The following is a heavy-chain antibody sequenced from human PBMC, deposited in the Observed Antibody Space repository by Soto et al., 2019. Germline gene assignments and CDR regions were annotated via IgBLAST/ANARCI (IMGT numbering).Heavy chain of an antibody. Sequence: QVQLQQSGPGLVKPSGTLSLTCAVSGDSITTNKWWSWVRQPPGKGLEWIGEVYHTGLTNYNSSLKSRVTMSVDTSMNQFSLKLTSVTAADTAMYYCARDVAVPGESDRFDQWGQGTLVTVSS. CDR1: GDSITTNKW. V-gene: IGHV4-4*02. D-gene: IGHD6-19*01. CDR3: ARDVAVPGESDRFDQ. CDR2: VYHTGLT. J-gene: IGHJ4*02.